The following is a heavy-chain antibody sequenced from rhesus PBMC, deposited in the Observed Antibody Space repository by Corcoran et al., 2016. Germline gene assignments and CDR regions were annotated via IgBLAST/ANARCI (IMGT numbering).Heavy chain of an antibody. V-gene: IGHV4-165*01. CDR2: IGGSSGST. J-gene: IGHJ4*01. Sequence: QVQLQESGPGLVKPSETLSLTCAVSGGSISGYWWGWIRQPPGKGLEGIVYIGGSSGSTSYNPALKSRVTITTDTSKRQFSLKLSSVTAADTAVYYCARSGLYWYYDYWGQGVLVTVSS. CDR1: GGSISGYW. CDR3: ARSGLYWYYDY. D-gene: IGHD2-21*01.